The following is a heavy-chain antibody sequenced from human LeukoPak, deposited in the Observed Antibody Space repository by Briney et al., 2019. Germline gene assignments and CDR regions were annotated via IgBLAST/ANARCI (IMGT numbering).Heavy chain of an antibody. CDR3: ARDRYSSGWNDAFDI. CDR1: GYTFTSYG. Sequence: ASVKVSFKASGYTFTSYGISWVRQAPGQGLEWMGWISAYNGNTNYAQKLQGRVTMTTDTSTSTAYMELRSLRSDDTAVYYCARDRYSSGWNDAFDIWGQGTMVTVSS. V-gene: IGHV1-18*01. CDR2: ISAYNGNT. J-gene: IGHJ3*02. D-gene: IGHD6-19*01.